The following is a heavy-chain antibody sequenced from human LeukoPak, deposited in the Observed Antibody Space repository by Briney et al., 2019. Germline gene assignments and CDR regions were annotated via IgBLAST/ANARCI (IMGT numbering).Heavy chain of an antibody. CDR2: INHSGST. Sequence: SETLSLTCAVYGGSFSGYYWSWIRQPPGKGLEWIGEINHSGSTNYNPSLKSRVTISVDTSKNQFSLKLSSVTAADTAVYYCARLGYYDSSGYLGNAFDIWGQGTMVTVSS. D-gene: IGHD3-22*01. CDR3: ARLGYYDSSGYLGNAFDI. V-gene: IGHV4-34*01. J-gene: IGHJ3*02. CDR1: GGSFSGYY.